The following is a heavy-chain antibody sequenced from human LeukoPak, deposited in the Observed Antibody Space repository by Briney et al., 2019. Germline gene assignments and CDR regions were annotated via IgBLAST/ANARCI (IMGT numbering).Heavy chain of an antibody. Sequence: GASVKVSCKASGYTFTGYYMHWVRQAPGQGLEWMGIINPSGGSTSYAQKFQGRVTMTRDTSTSTVYMELSSLRSEDTAVYYCATAVPAAAIRRDWFDPWGQGTLVTVSS. D-gene: IGHD2-2*01. CDR3: ATAVPAAAIRRDWFDP. J-gene: IGHJ5*02. CDR1: GYTFTGYY. V-gene: IGHV1-46*01. CDR2: INPSGGST.